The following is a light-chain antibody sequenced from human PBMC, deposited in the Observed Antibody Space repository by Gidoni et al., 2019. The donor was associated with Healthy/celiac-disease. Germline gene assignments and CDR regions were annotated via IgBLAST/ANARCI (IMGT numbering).Light chain of an antibody. CDR2: AAS. J-gene: IGKJ1*01. V-gene: IGKV1-8*01. CDR1: QGMSSY. CDR3: KQYYSYPRT. Sequence: AIRMTKSPSSFSASTGDRVTITCRASQGMSSYLAWYQQKPGKAPKLLIYAASTLQSGVPSRFSGSGSGTDFTLTISCLQSEDFATYYCKQYYSYPRTFGQGTKVEIK.